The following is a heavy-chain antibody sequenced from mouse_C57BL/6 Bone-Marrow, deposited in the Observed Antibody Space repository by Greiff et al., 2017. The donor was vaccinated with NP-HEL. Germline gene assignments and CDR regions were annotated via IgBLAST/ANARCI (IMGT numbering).Heavy chain of an antibody. CDR3: ARPVVRYFCV. J-gene: IGHJ1*03. D-gene: IGHD1-1*01. V-gene: IGHV1-81*01. Sequence: VKLVESGAELARPGASVKLSCKASGYTFTSYGISWVKQRTGQGLEWIGEIYPRSGNPYYHEKFKGKATLPAAKSSSTAYMELRSLTSVYSAVYFGARPVVRYFCVWGTGTTVTVAS. CDR1: GYTFTSYG. CDR2: IYPRSGNP.